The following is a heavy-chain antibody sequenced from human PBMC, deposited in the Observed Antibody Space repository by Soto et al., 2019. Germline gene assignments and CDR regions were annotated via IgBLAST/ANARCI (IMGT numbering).Heavy chain of an antibody. CDR3: TTQIGRGSWSLDH. Sequence: QLQLQESGPGLVKPAETLSLTCTVSGGSISSSDYWWGWIRQPPGKGLEWIGSIYYTGSTYSNPSLKSRVIISVDTSKNQFSLRLSSVTAADTAVYSCTTQIGRGSWSLDHWGQGTLVTVSS. J-gene: IGHJ4*02. CDR1: GGSISSSDYW. V-gene: IGHV4-39*01. CDR2: IYYTGST. D-gene: IGHD6-13*01.